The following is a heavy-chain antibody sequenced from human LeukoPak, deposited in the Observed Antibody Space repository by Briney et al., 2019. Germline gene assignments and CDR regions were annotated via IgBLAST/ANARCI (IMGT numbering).Heavy chain of an antibody. CDR2: ISGSGGST. V-gene: IGHV3-23*01. CDR3: ANRPDYYGSSGRTPDY. CDR1: GFTFSSYA. D-gene: IGHD3-22*01. Sequence: GGSLRLSCAASGFTFSSYAMSWVRQAPGKGLEWVSAISGSGGSTYYADSVKGRFTISRDNSKNTLYLQMNSLRAEDTAVYYCANRPDYYGSSGRTPDYWGQGTLVTVSS. J-gene: IGHJ4*02.